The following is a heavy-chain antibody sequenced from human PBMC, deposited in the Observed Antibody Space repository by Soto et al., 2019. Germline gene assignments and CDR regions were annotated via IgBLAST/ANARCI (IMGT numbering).Heavy chain of an antibody. D-gene: IGHD2-15*01. CDR2: IIPIFGTA. V-gene: IGHV1-69*13. Sequence: GASVKVSCKASGGTFSSDAISGVRQAPGQGLEWMGGIIPIFGTANYAQKFQGRVTITADESTSTAYMELSSLRSEDTAVYYCARDPAHCSGGSCYYYYGMDVWGQGTTVTVSS. CDR1: GGTFSSDA. J-gene: IGHJ6*02. CDR3: ARDPAHCSGGSCYYYYGMDV.